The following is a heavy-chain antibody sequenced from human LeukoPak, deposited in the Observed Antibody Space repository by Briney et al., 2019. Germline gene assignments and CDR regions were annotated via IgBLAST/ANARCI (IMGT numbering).Heavy chain of an antibody. D-gene: IGHD1-1*01. V-gene: IGHV3-7*01. CDR2: IKPDGSAD. CDR1: GFTFSSYS. J-gene: IGHJ4*02. Sequence: GVLRLSCAASGFTFSSYSMNWVRQAPGKGLEWVANIKPDGSADYYVNSLKGRFTISRDNAKNSLFLEMISLTAEDTAVYYCAREGTTLWNNFDSWGQGTLVTVSS. CDR3: AREGTTLWNNFDS.